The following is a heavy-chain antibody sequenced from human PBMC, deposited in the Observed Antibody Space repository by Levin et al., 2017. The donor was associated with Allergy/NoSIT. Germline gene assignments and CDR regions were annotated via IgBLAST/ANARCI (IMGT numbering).Heavy chain of an antibody. V-gene: IGHV3-23*01. J-gene: IGHJ2*01. CDR2: SGGGGIT. CDR3: ARFSLSGWYLDL. Sequence: GGSLRLSCVASGFTFIMHGMSWVRQAPGKGLEWVSLSGGGGITYYPDSMKGRFTVSRDNAKNAVYLQTNSLRADDTAVFYCARFSLSGWYLDLWGRGTLVAVSS. D-gene: IGHD3-3*01. CDR1: GFTFIMHG.